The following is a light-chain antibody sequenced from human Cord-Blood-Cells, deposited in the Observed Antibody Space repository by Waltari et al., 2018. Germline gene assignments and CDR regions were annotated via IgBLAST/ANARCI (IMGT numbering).Light chain of an antibody. J-gene: IGLJ7*01. CDR1: SPNIGSNY. Sequence: QSVLTQPPSASGTPGQRVTISCSGSSPNIGSNYVYWYQQLPGTAPKLLIYRNKQRPSGVPDRFSGSKSGTSASLAISGLRSEDEADYYCAAWDDSLSGPVFGGGTQLTVL. CDR2: RNK. CDR3: AAWDDSLSGPV. V-gene: IGLV1-47*01.